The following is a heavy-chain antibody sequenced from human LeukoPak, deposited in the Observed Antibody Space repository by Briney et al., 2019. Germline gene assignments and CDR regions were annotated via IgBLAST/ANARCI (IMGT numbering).Heavy chain of an antibody. V-gene: IGHV1-3*01. Sequence: ASVKVSCKASAYTFTNYAIHWVCQAPGQRLEWMGWIHAGNGNAKYSQKFQGRVTITRDTSASTVYMELSSLRSEDTAVYYCARDRVRDGYNPGGYWGQGTLVTVSS. CDR1: AYTFTNYA. D-gene: IGHD5-24*01. J-gene: IGHJ4*02. CDR2: IHAGNGNA. CDR3: ARDRVRDGYNPGGY.